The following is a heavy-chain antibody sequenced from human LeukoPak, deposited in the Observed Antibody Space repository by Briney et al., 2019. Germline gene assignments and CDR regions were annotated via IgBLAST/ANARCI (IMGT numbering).Heavy chain of an antibody. Sequence: GGFLRLSCAASGFTFNNYAMSWVRQAPGKGLEWVSAISGSGGSTYYADSVKGRFTISRDNSKNTLYLQMNSLRAEDTAVYYCAKDARSSWYSYWFDPWGQGTLVTVSS. V-gene: IGHV3-23*01. CDR2: ISGSGGST. CDR1: GFTFNNYA. J-gene: IGHJ5*02. CDR3: AKDARSSWYSYWFDP. D-gene: IGHD6-13*01.